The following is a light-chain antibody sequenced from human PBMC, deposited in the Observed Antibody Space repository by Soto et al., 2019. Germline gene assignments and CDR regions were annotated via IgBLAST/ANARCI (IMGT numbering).Light chain of an antibody. V-gene: IGLV1-51*01. CDR2: DDN. CDR3: GTWDSSLSGGV. Sequence: QSVLAQPPSVSAAPGQRVTISCSGTSSNIASNYVSWYQQFPGTAPRLLIYDDNKRPSGIPDRFSASKSGTSATLGITGLQSGDEADYYCGTWDSSLSGGVFGTGTKVTVL. CDR1: SSNIASNY. J-gene: IGLJ1*01.